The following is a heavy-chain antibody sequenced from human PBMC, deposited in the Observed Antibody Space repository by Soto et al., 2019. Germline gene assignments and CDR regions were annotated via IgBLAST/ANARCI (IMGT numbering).Heavy chain of an antibody. CDR1: WYSFSNYA. D-gene: IGHD3-22*01. CDR3: ATDPYYYDSSGYYYGGPALDY. V-gene: IGHV1-3*01. Sequence: GASVKVSCKASWYSFSNYAMHLGRPAPGQKVERMGWIIAGNGNTRYSQKFQGRVTLTRDTSATTAYMELSSLRSEDTAVYYCATDPYYYDSSGYYYGGPALDYWGQGTLVTVSS. CDR2: IIAGNGNT. J-gene: IGHJ4*02.